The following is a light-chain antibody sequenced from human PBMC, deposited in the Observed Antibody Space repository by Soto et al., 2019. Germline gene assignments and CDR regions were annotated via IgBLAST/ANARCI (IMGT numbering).Light chain of an antibody. CDR3: HQYGNSPLT. CDR1: QNVYSNF. Sequence: ETVWTQSPGTLSLSPGDRATLSCRASQNVYSNFVGWDQQRPGQAPRRLIYGTSTRATDIPDRFSGSGSGTDFTLTISRLEPDDFAVYFCHQYGNSPLTFGPGTKVDF. J-gene: IGKJ3*01. V-gene: IGKV3-20*01. CDR2: GTS.